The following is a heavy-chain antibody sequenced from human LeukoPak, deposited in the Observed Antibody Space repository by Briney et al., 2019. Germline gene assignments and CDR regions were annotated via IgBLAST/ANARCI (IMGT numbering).Heavy chain of an antibody. CDR3: ARYRVRGVTLNNWFDP. D-gene: IGHD3-10*01. V-gene: IGHV1-2*02. J-gene: IGHJ5*02. Sequence: EASVKLSCKASGYTFTGYYMHWVRQAPGQGLEWMGWINPNSGGTNYAQKSQGRVTMTRDTSISTAYMELSRLRSDDTAVYYCARYRVRGVTLNNWFDPWGQGTLVTVSS. CDR2: INPNSGGT. CDR1: GYTFTGYY.